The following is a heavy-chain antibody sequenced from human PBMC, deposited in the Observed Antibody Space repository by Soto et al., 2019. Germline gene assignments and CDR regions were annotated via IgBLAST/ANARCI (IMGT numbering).Heavy chain of an antibody. CDR1: GFTFSAFS. CDR2: ITSSSNYI. Sequence: VGSLRLSCAASGFTFSAFSMDWVRQAPGKGLEWVASITSSSNYIYYGDSMRGRVTISRDNAKNSLYLQMNSLRAEDTAVYYCARESGSGWFIFDYWGQGSLVTVSS. D-gene: IGHD6-19*01. CDR3: ARESGSGWFIFDY. J-gene: IGHJ4*02. V-gene: IGHV3-21*01.